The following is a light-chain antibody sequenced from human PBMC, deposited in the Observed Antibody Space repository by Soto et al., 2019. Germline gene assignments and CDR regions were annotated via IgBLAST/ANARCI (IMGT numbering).Light chain of an antibody. CDR3: QQYHHWPWT. CDR1: QSVPSN. V-gene: IGKV3-15*01. CDR2: GAS. J-gene: IGKJ1*01. Sequence: EIVMTQSPATLSVSPGERATLSCRAGQSVPSNLAWYPQKPGQAPRLLISGASTRATGIPARFSGSGSGTEFTLIISSLQSEDFAVYYCQQYHHWPWTFGQGTKVEI.